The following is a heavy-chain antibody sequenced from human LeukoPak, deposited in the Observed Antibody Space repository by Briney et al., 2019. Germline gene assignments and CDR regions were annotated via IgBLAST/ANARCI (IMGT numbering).Heavy chain of an antibody. CDR2: IYYSGST. CDR1: GGAISSSSYY. Sequence: SETLSLTCTVSGGAISSSSYYWGWIRQPPGKGLEWIGRIYYSGSTYYNPSLKSRVTISVDTSKNQFSLKLSSVTAADTAVYYCARHGSYGSGTYYKGFDYWGQGTLVTVSS. CDR3: ARHGSYGSGTYYKGFDY. V-gene: IGHV4-39*01. J-gene: IGHJ4*02. D-gene: IGHD3-10*01.